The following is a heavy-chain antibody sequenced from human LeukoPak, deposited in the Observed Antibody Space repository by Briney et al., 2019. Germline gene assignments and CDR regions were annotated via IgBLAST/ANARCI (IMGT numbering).Heavy chain of an antibody. Sequence: PSETLSLTCTVSGGSLSSYYWSWIRQPPGKGLEWIGYIYYSGSTNYNPSLKSRVTISVDTSKNQFSLKLSSVTAADTAVYYCARVQYYYGSGTSWFDPWGQGTLVTVSS. CDR3: ARVQYYYGSGTSWFDP. J-gene: IGHJ5*02. CDR2: IYYSGST. D-gene: IGHD3-10*01. CDR1: GGSLSSYY. V-gene: IGHV4-59*01.